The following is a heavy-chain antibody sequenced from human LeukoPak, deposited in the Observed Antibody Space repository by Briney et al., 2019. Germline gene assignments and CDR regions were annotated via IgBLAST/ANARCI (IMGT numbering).Heavy chain of an antibody. CDR3: AKMIQLWLEVLYFDY. CDR2: ISGSGGST. J-gene: IGHJ4*02. D-gene: IGHD5-18*01. CDR1: GFTFSSYA. Sequence: PGGSLRLSCAASGFTFSSYAMSWVRQAPGKGLEWVSAISGSGGSTYYADSVKGRFTISRDNSKNTLYLQMNSLRAEDTAVCYCAKMIQLWLEVLYFDYWGQGTLVTVSS. V-gene: IGHV3-23*01.